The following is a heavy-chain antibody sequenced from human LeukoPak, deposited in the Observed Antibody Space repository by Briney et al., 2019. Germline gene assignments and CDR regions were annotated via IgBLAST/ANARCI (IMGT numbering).Heavy chain of an antibody. CDR1: GFTFSHYG. Sequence: GGPMRLSCEASGFTFSHYGMHWVRQATGKGLEWVAVIWSDGTNLYYAHAVKSRFTISKDDLRKTLSLQTNILRADETAFYYGAKDAERGFEYSNSLEHWGQGSLVTVSS. CDR3: AKDAERGFEYSNSLEH. J-gene: IGHJ4*02. V-gene: IGHV3-33*06. D-gene: IGHD4-11*01. CDR2: IWSDGTNL.